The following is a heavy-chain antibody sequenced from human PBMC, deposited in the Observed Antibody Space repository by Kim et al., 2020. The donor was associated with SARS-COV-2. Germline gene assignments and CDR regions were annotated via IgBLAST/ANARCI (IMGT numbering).Heavy chain of an antibody. J-gene: IGHJ5*02. CDR1: GGSISSSSYY. CDR2: IYYSGST. D-gene: IGHD5-12*01. CDR3: ARRFTLYSGYDWGFLWFDP. Sequence: SETLSLTCTVSGGSISSSSYYWGWIRQPPGKGLEWIGSIYYSGSTYYNPSLKSRVTISVDTSKNQFSLKLSSVTAADTAVYYCARRFTLYSGYDWGFLWFDPWGQGTLVTVSS. V-gene: IGHV4-39*01.